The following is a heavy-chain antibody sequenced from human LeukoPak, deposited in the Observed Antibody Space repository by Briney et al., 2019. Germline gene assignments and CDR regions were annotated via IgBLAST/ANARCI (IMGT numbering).Heavy chain of an antibody. CDR2: MNPNSGNT. CDR1: GYTFTSYD. J-gene: IGHJ4*02. D-gene: IGHD3-10*01. Sequence: ASVKVSCKASGYTFTSYDINWVRQATGQGLEWMGWMNPNSGNTGYAQKFQGRVTMTRNTSISTAYMELSSLRSEDTAVYYCARSRLLLWFGELGYWGQGTLVTVSS. V-gene: IGHV1-8*01. CDR3: ARSRLLLWFGELGY.